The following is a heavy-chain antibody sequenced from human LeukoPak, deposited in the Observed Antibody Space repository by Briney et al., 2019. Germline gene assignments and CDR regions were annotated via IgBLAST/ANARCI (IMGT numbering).Heavy chain of an antibody. CDR3: ARVPSPSHYDFWSGYYKYYYYMDV. CDR2: MNPNSGNT. Sequence: ASVKVSCKVSGYTLTELSMHWVRQATGQGLEWMGWMNPNSGNTGYAQKFQGRVTIARNTSISTAYMELSSLRSEDTAVYYCARVPSPSHYDFWSGYYKYYYYMDVWGKGTTVTVSS. CDR1: GYTLTELS. V-gene: IGHV1-8*03. D-gene: IGHD3-3*01. J-gene: IGHJ6*03.